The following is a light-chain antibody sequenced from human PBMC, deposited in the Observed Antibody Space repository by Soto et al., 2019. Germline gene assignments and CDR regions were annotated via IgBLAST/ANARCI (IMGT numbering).Light chain of an antibody. J-gene: IGLJ1*01. V-gene: IGLV2-8*01. CDR2: EVS. Sequence: QSALTQPPSASGSPGQSVTISCTGTSSDVGGYNYVSWYQQHPGKAPKLMIYEVSKQPSGVPDRFSGSKSGNTASLTVSGLQAEDEADYYCSSYAGSNNPYVFGTGTKVT. CDR1: SSDVGGYNY. CDR3: SSYAGSNNPYV.